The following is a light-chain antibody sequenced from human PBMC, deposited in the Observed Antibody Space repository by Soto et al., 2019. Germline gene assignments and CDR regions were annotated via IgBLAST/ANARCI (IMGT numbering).Light chain of an antibody. J-gene: IGLJ1*01. CDR2: EVS. CDR1: SSDVGGYNY. CDR3: SSYAGSNNLGV. V-gene: IGLV2-8*01. Sequence: QSALTQPPSASGSPGQSVTISCTGTSSDVGGYNYVSWYQQHPGKAPKLMISEVSKRPSGVPDRFSGSKSGNTASLTVSGLQAEDEAEYYCSSYAGSNNLGVFGTGTKLTVL.